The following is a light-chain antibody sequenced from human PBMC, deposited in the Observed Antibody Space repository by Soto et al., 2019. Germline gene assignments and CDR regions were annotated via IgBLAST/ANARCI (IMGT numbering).Light chain of an antibody. CDR2: VGS. Sequence: DLVMTPSPLSMPVTPGEPASITCRSSKSILHSNGYNYLAWYLQKPGKPPRLLIYVGSNRASGVADRVSSSGARRDVTLKIIRVEAEDVRVYYCIQALQTTPWTFGQGTKVEVK. J-gene: IGKJ1*01. CDR1: KSILHSNGYNY. CDR3: IQALQTTPWT. V-gene: IGKV2-28*01.